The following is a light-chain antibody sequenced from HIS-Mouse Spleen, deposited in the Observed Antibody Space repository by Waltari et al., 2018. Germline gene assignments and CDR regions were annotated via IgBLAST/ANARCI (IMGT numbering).Light chain of an antibody. J-gene: IGKJ1*01. CDR3: QQYNNWQWT. CDR1: QSVSSN. Sequence: EIVMTQSPATLSVSPGERATLSCRASQSVSSNLAWYQQKPCTAPMLLIYRSSTRATGIPAMVSVSGSGTEFTRTISSMQSEYFAVYYCQQYNNWQWTFGQGTKVEIK. V-gene: IGKV3-15*01. CDR2: RSS.